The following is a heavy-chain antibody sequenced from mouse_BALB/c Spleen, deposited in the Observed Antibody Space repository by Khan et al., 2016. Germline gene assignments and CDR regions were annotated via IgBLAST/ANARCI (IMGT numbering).Heavy chain of an antibody. CDR1: DYAFSSYW. J-gene: IGHJ3*01. V-gene: IGHV1-80*01. CDR3: AGGTPLAY. CDR2: IYPGDGDT. Sequence: QVQLKQSGAELVRPGSSVKISCKASDYAFSSYWMNWVKQRPGQGLEWIGQIYPGDGDTHYNGKFKGKATLTEDKSSSTAYMQLSRLTADDSAVYFCAGGTPLAYWGQGTLVTVSA. D-gene: IGHD2-14*01.